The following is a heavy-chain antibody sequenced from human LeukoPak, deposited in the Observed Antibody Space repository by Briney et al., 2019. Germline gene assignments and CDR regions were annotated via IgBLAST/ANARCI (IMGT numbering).Heavy chain of an antibody. CDR3: ARAVGPRGGNIFDP. CDR2: INGTMDRI. J-gene: IGHJ5*02. D-gene: IGHD1-26*01. CDR1: GYTFTSYF. Sequence: GAAAKVSCKASGYTFTSYFMHWVRQAPGQGLEWMGVINGTMDRITYLPKFQGRVMMIRDTSTSTVYMDLSSLRSEDTAMYYCARAVGPRGGNIFDPWGQGTLVIV. V-gene: IGHV1-46*01.